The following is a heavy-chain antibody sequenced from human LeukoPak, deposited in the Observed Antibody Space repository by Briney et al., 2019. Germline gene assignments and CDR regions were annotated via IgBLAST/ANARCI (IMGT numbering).Heavy chain of an antibody. V-gene: IGHV3-23*01. J-gene: IGHJ6*02. Sequence: PGGSLRLSCAASGFTFSSYAMSWVRQAPGKGLEWVSAISGSGGSTYYADSVKGRFTISRDNSKNTLCLQMNSLRAEDTAVYYCAAMVPYYYYGMDVWGQGTTVTVSS. CDR3: AAMVPYYYYGMDV. CDR2: ISGSGGST. D-gene: IGHD3-10*01. CDR1: GFTFSSYA.